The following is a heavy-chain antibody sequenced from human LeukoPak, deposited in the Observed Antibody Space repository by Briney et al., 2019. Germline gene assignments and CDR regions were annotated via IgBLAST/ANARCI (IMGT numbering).Heavy chain of an antibody. CDR2: IYYSGST. V-gene: IGHV4-59*01. D-gene: IGHD2-2*01. Sequence: SETLFLTCTVSGGSISSYYWSWIRQPPGKGLEWIGYIYYSGSTNYNPSLKSRVTISVDTSKNQFPLKLSSVTAADTAVYYCARASRVVVPAAAHDAFDIWGQGTMVTVSS. CDR3: ARASRVVVPAAAHDAFDI. CDR1: GGSISSYY. J-gene: IGHJ3*02.